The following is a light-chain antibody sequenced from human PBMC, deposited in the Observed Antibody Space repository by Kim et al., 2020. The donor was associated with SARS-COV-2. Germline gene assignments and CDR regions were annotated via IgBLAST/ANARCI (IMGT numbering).Light chain of an antibody. CDR1: KLGDRY. CDR2: GEN. CDR3: QPWDSSTVL. J-gene: IGLJ1*01. Sequence: SYELTQPPSVSVSPGQTASITCTGDKLGDRYVCWYEQKPGQSPVLVIYGENRRPSGIPERFSGSNSGNTAPLTISGTQAMDEADFYFQPWDSSTVLFG. V-gene: IGLV3-1*01.